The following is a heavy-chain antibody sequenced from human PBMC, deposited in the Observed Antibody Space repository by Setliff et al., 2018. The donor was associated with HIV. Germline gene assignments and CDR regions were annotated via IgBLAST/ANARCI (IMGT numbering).Heavy chain of an antibody. J-gene: IGHJ6*02. CDR1: GYTFKTYG. Sequence: ASVKVSCKASGYTFKTYGIAWVRQAPGHGLEWMGWISPYNGHTNYAQNFQGRVTMTIDTSTSRAYMELKSLTSDDTAAYFCARLGSGWSDSYYYAMDVWGQGTTVTVSS. D-gene: IGHD6-19*01. V-gene: IGHV1-18*01. CDR3: ARLGSGWSDSYYYAMDV. CDR2: ISPYNGHT.